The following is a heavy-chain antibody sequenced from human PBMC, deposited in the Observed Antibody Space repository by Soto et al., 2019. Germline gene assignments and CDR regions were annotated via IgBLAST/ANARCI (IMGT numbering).Heavy chain of an antibody. CDR2: IIPILGIA. V-gene: IGHV1-69*08. D-gene: IGHD3-9*01. CDR3: AREVDDILTGYLTRYYYGMDV. J-gene: IGHJ6*02. CDR1: GGTFSSYT. Sequence: QVQLVQSGAEVKKPGSSVKVSCKASGGTFSSYTISWVRQAPGQGLEWMGRIIPILGIANYAQKFQGRVTITADKSTSTAYMELSSLRSEDTAVYYCAREVDDILTGYLTRYYYGMDVWGQGTTVTVSS.